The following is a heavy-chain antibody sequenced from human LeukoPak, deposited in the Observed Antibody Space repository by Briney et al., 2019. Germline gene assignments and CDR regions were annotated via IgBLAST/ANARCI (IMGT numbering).Heavy chain of an antibody. V-gene: IGHV1-2*02. Sequence: ASVKVSCKASGYTFTGYYMHWVRQAPGQGLEWMGWINPNSGGTNYAQKFQGRVTMTRDTSISTAYMELSRLRSDDTAVYYCARGRGTAMVYYYYYYYMDVWGKGTTVTVSS. J-gene: IGHJ6*03. D-gene: IGHD5-18*01. CDR3: ARGRGTAMVYYYYYYYMDV. CDR1: GYTFTGYY. CDR2: INPNSGGT.